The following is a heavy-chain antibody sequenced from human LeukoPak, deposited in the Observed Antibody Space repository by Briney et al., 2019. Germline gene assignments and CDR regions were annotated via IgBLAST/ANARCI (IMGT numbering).Heavy chain of an antibody. D-gene: IGHD4-17*01. CDR2: INQDGSDK. Sequence: GGSLRLSCAASGFTFSSYWMSWVRQAPGKGLEWVANINQDGSDKYYVDSVKGRFTISRDNASNSLYLQMNSLRAEDTALYYCARDQAVTKATCEYWGQGTLVTVSS. CDR3: ARDQAVTKATCEY. CDR1: GFTFSSYW. V-gene: IGHV3-7*01. J-gene: IGHJ4*02.